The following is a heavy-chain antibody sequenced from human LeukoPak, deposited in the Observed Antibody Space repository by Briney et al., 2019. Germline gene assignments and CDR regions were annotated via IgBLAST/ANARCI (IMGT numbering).Heavy chain of an antibody. J-gene: IGHJ4*02. V-gene: IGHV3-48*02. Sequence: GGSLRLSCAASGXAFSSYSVNWVRQAPGKGLESVLYISSSSSTIYYADSVKGRFTISRDNAKNSLYLQMNSLRDEDTAVYYCARDLGRMAAATSFDYWGQGTLVTVSS. CDR1: GXAFSSYS. D-gene: IGHD6-13*01. CDR3: ARDLGRMAAATSFDY. CDR2: ISSSSSTI.